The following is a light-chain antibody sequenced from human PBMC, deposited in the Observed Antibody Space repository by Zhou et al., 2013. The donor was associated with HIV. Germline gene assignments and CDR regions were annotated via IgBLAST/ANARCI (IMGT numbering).Light chain of an antibody. CDR3: QHYGVSPYT. Sequence: EVVMTQSPSTLSVSPGERVTLSCRASHTVTSNYLAWYQHTPGQGPKVLIFGASTRANGIPDRFSGSGSGTEFTLTISRLEPEDFAVYYCQHYGVSPYTFGPGTKLEI. V-gene: IGKV3-20*01. J-gene: IGKJ2*01. CDR2: GAS. CDR1: HTVTSNY.